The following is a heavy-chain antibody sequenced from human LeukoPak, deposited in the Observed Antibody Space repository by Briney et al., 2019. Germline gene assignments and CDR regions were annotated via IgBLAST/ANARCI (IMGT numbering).Heavy chain of an antibody. CDR1: GYTFTGYY. D-gene: IGHD3-22*01. V-gene: IGHV1-2*02. J-gene: IGHJ4*02. CDR3: ARQITMIVKAIGY. CDR2: INPNSGGT. Sequence: ASVKVSCKASGYTFTGYYMHWVRQAPGQGLGWMGWINPNSGGTNYAQKFQGRVTMTRDTSISTAYMELSRLRSDDTAVYYCARQITMIVKAIGYWGQGTLVTVSS.